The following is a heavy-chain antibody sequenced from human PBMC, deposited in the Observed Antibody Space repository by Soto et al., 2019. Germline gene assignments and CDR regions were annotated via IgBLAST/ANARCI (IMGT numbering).Heavy chain of an antibody. CDR2: ISYSGIT. CDR3: ARLGYCSPGTCPPGYYYYYMDV. CDR1: GGSISNYY. Sequence: SETLSLTCTVSGGSISNYYWSWVRLPPGKGLEWIGYISYSGITNYNPSLKSRVTISVDTSKNQFSLKLSSVTAADTAVFYCARLGYCSPGTCPPGYYYYYMDVWGKGTTVTVSS. D-gene: IGHD2-15*01. V-gene: IGHV4-59*08. J-gene: IGHJ6*03.